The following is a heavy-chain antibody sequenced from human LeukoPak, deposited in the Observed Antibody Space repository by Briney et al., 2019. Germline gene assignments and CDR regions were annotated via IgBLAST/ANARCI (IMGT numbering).Heavy chain of an antibody. V-gene: IGHV3-48*02. Sequence: GGSLRLSCAASGVTFSDYSVNWVRQAPGKGLEWVSYISSSSTTIFYADSVKGRFTISRDNAKNSLFLQMNGLRDEDTALYYCARERVLAAAGDGFDSWGQGTLVTVSS. D-gene: IGHD3-10*01. CDR1: GVTFSDYS. CDR3: ARERVLAAAGDGFDS. CDR2: ISSSSTTI. J-gene: IGHJ4*02.